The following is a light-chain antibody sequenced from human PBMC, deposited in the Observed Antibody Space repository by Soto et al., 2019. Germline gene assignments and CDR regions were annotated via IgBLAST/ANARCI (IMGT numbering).Light chain of an antibody. CDR1: QTISSW. CDR3: QHYTDWPKT. V-gene: IGKV1-5*03. CDR2: KAS. Sequence: DIQMTQSPSTLSGSVGDRVTITCRASQTISSWLAWYQQKPGKAPKLLIYKASTLKSGVPSRFSGSGSGTEFTLTISSLQPDDFATSYCQHYTDWPKTFGQGTKVDIK. J-gene: IGKJ1*01.